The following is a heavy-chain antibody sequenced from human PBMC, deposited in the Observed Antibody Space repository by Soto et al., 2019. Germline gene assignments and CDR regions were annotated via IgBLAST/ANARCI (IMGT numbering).Heavy chain of an antibody. J-gene: IGHJ5*02. D-gene: IGHD6-6*01. Sequence: RGESLKISCHGSGYNFASFWISWVRQMPWKGLEWMGIIYPGDSDTRYSPSFQGQVTISADKSINTAYLQWSSLRASDTAIYYCARHGSIGARLNYFDPWGQGTQVTVSS. CDR2: IYPGDSDT. V-gene: IGHV5-51*01. CDR1: GYNFASFW. CDR3: ARHGSIGARLNYFDP.